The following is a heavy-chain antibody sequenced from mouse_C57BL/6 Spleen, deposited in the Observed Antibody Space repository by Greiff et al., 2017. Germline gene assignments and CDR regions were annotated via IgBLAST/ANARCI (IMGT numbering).Heavy chain of an antibody. CDR2: ILPGSGST. CDR1: GYTFTGYW. CDR3: GSLVSSYDY. V-gene: IGHV1-9*01. Sequence: VKLQQSGAELMKPGASVKLSCTATGYTFTGYWIEWVKQRPGHGLEWIGEILPGSGSTNYNEKFKSKATFTADTSSTTAYLPLSSLTTEAAAIYYGGSLVSSYDYWGQGTTLTVSA. J-gene: IGHJ2*01. D-gene: IGHD1-1*01.